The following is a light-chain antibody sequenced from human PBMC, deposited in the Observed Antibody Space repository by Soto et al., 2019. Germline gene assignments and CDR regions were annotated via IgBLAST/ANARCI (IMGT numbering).Light chain of an antibody. CDR2: DAS. CDR1: QDIRQY. V-gene: IGKV1-33*01. J-gene: IGKJ3*01. CDR3: QQYGNPFS. Sequence: DIQMTQSPSSLSASVGDRATITCQASQDIRQYLNWYQQKPGQAPKLLMYDASNLETGVPSRFSGSGSGTDFTLTIIRLQPEDIATYYCQQYGNPFSFGPGSKVEI.